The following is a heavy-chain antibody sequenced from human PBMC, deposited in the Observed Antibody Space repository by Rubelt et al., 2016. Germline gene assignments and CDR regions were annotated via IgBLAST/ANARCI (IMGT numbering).Heavy chain of an antibody. CDR3: ARGRAGSSSWYPVFGAFDI. Sequence: QVQLVESGGGVVQPGRSLRLSCAASGFTFSSYGMHWVRQAPGKGLEWVAVIWYDGRNKYYADSVKGRFTITRDNSKNTLYLQMNVLRAEDTALYYCARGRAGSSSWYPVFGAFDIWGQGTMVTVSS. CDR1: GFTFSSYG. V-gene: IGHV3-33*01. D-gene: IGHD6-13*01. CDR2: IWYDGRNK. J-gene: IGHJ3*02.